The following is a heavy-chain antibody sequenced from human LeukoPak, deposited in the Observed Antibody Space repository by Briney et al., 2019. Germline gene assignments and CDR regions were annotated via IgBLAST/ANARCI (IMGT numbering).Heavy chain of an antibody. J-gene: IGHJ4*02. D-gene: IGHD3-10*01. CDR1: GGSISSSSYY. CDR2: IYYSGST. Sequence: PSETLSLTCTVSGGSISSSSYYWGWIRQPPGKGLEWIGSIYYSGSTYYNPSLKSRVTISVDTSKNQFSLKLSSVTAADTAVYYCARRLNYGSGSYFPYYFDYWGQGTLVTVSS. V-gene: IGHV4-39*07. CDR3: ARRLNYGSGSYFPYYFDY.